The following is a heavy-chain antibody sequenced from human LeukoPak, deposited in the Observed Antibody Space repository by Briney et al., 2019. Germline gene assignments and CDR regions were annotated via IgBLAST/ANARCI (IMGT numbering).Heavy chain of an antibody. CDR2: ISGSGVST. CDR1: GFTFTNHA. D-gene: IGHD4-17*01. CDR3: AKGHSDFGTGFDL. J-gene: IGHJ4*02. Sequence: PGGSLRLSCGASGFTFTNHAMTWVRQAPGKGLECVSDISGSGVSTYYADSVKGRFTISRDNSKNTLYLQMSSLRAEDTAIYYCAKGHSDFGTGFDLWGQGTLVTVSS. V-gene: IGHV3-23*01.